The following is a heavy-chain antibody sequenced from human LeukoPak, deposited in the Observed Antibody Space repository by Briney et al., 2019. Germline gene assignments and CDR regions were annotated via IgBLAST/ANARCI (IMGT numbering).Heavy chain of an antibody. CDR3: ATGEQWLVGRFDY. CDR2: FDPEDGET. Sequence: ASVKVSCKVSGYTLTELSMHWVRQAPGKGLEWMGGFDPEDGETIYAQKFQGRVTMTEDTSADTAYMELSSLRSEDTAVYYCATGEQWLVGRFDYWGQGTLVTVSS. V-gene: IGHV1-24*01. CDR1: GYTLTELS. J-gene: IGHJ4*02. D-gene: IGHD6-19*01.